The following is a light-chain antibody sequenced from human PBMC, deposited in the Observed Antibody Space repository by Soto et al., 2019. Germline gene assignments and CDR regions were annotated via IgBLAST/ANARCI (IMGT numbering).Light chain of an antibody. CDR2: GTF. V-gene: IGKV3-20*01. CDR3: QQYAGSRT. Sequence: IVLTQSPGTLSLSPGERATLSCRASQSVSTSHLAWYQQRPGQPPRLLIYGTFSRATGIPDRFSGSGSGTDFTLTISRLEPEDFAVYYCQQYAGSRTFGQGTKVDIK. J-gene: IGKJ1*01. CDR1: QSVSTSH.